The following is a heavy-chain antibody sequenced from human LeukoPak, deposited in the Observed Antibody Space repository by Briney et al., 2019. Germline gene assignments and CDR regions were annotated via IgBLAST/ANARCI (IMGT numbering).Heavy chain of an antibody. CDR2: IFHTGST. Sequence: SETLSLTCAVSGGSIFTSNWWSWVRQPPGKGLEWIGQIFHTGSTNYNPSLKSRVTISVDTSKNQFSLKLSSVTAADTAVYYCAREQDGYNLGGVFDYWGQGTLVTVSS. J-gene: IGHJ4*02. V-gene: IGHV4-4*02. D-gene: IGHD5-24*01. CDR3: AREQDGYNLGGVFDY. CDR1: GGSIFTSNW.